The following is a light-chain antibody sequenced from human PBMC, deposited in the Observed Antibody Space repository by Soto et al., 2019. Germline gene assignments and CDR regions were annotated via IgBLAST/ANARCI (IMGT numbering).Light chain of an antibody. CDR2: DAS. CDR3: QQYGGTPWT. Sequence: EIVLTQSPGTLSLSPGERATLSCRASQSVSSGYLAWYQQKPGQAPRLLIYDASSRATGIPDRFSGSGSGTDFSLTISRLEPEDFAVYYCQQYGGTPWTFGQGTKVDVK. CDR1: QSVSSGY. J-gene: IGKJ1*01. V-gene: IGKV3-20*01.